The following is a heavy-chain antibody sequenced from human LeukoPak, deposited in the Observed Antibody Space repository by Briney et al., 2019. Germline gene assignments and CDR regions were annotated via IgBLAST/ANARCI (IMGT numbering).Heavy chain of an antibody. CDR3: ARDMLPRTTVTTPGDY. J-gene: IGHJ4*02. V-gene: IGHV1-18*01. CDR1: GYTFTSYG. CDR2: ISAYNGNT. D-gene: IGHD4-17*01. Sequence: ASVKVSCKASGYTFTSYGISWVRQAPGQGLEWMGWISAYNGNTNYAQKLQGRVTMTTDTSTSTAYMELTSLRSDDTAVYYCARDMLPRTTVTTPGDYWGQGTLVTVSS.